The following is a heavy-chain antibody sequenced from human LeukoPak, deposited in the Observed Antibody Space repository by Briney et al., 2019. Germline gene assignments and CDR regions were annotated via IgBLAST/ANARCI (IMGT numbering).Heavy chain of an antibody. D-gene: IGHD2-15*01. CDR3: AKQLGYCSDGSCYFPY. Sequence: GGSLRLSCAASGFTFSSYAMSWVRQAPGKGLEWVSAISGSGGSTYYADSVQGRFTISRDNSKSTLCLQMNSLRAEDTAVYYCAKQLGYCSDGSCYFPYWGQGTLVTVSS. J-gene: IGHJ4*02. CDR1: GFTFSSYA. V-gene: IGHV3-23*01. CDR2: ISGSGGST.